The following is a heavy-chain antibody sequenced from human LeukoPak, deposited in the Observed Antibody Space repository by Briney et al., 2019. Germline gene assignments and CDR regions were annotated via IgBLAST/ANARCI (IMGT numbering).Heavy chain of an antibody. CDR1: GFTFSSYA. CDR3: ASSKGYSSSWYEGY. Sequence: GGSLRLSCAASGFTFSSYAMHWVRQAPGKGLEWVAVISYDGSNKYYADSVKGRFTISRDNSKNTLYLQMNSLRAEDTAVYYCASSKGYSSSWYEGYWGQGTLVTVSS. V-gene: IGHV3-30-3*01. J-gene: IGHJ4*02. CDR2: ISYDGSNK. D-gene: IGHD6-13*01.